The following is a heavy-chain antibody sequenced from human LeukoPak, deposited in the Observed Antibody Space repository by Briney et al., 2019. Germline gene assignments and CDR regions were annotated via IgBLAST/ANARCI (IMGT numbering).Heavy chain of an antibody. Sequence: ASVKVSCKASGYTFTSYYMHWVRQAPGQGLEWMGIINPSGGSTSYAQKFQGRVTMTRDTSTSTVYMELSSLRPEDTAVYYCARDSSSWVFSNYYYYGMDVWGQGTTVTVSS. J-gene: IGHJ6*02. CDR3: ARDSSSWVFSNYYYYGMDV. V-gene: IGHV1-46*01. CDR2: INPSGGST. D-gene: IGHD6-13*01. CDR1: GYTFTSYY.